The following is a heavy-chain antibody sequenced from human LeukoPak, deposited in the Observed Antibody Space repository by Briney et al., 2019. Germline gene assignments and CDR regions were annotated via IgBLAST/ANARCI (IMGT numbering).Heavy chain of an antibody. CDR2: IDPSDSYT. CDR1: GYSFTSYW. D-gene: IGHD6-19*01. CDR3: ARHVYSSNYYFDY. Sequence: GGSLRLSCKGSGYSFTSYWISWVRQMPGKGLEWMGRIDPSDSYTNYSPSFQGHVTISADKSIGTAYLQWSSLKASDTAMYYCARHVYSSNYYFDYWGQGTLVTVSS. J-gene: IGHJ4*02. V-gene: IGHV5-10-1*01.